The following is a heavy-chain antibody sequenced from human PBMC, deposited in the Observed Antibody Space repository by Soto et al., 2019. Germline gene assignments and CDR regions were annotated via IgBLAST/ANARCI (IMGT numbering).Heavy chain of an antibody. D-gene: IGHD6-13*01. J-gene: IGHJ4*02. Sequence: QVQLVESGGGVVQPGRSLRLSCAASGFTFSSYGMHWVRQAPGKGLEWVAVISYDGSNKYYADSVKGRFTISRDNSKNTLNLQMNGLRAEDTAVYYCAKGRAGPRGYWGQGTLVTVSS. CDR2: ISYDGSNK. CDR3: AKGRAGPRGY. CDR1: GFTFSSYG. V-gene: IGHV3-30*18.